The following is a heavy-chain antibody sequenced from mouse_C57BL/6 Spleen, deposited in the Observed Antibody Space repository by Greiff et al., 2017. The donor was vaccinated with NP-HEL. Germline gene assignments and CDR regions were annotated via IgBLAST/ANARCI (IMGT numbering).Heavy chain of an antibody. J-gene: IGHJ4*01. CDR2: IYPGDGDT. Sequence: QVQLQQSGAELVKPGASVKISCKASGYAFSSYWMNWVKQRPGKGLEWIVQIYPGDGDTNYNGKFKGKATLTADKSSSTAYMQLSSLTSEDSAVYFCARKGDYDAGYAMDYWGQGTSVTVSS. D-gene: IGHD2-4*01. V-gene: IGHV1-80*01. CDR3: ARKGDYDAGYAMDY. CDR1: GYAFSSYW.